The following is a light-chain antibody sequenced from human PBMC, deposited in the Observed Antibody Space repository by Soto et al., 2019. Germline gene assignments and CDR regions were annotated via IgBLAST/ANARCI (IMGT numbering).Light chain of an antibody. Sequence: QAVVTQEPSLTVSPGGTVTLTCASITGAVTSGYYPNWFQQKPGQPPRALIYSTTYKHSWTPARFSGSLLGGKAALTLSGVQPEYEADSYCLLFYGESVLFGGGTKVSVL. J-gene: IGLJ2*01. CDR2: STT. CDR3: LLFYGESVL. CDR1: TGAVTSGYY. V-gene: IGLV7-43*01.